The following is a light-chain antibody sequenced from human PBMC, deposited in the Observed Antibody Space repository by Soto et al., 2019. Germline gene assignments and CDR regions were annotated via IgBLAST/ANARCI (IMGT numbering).Light chain of an antibody. CDR2: TAS. V-gene: IGKV1-6*01. CDR1: QGISSY. Sequence: IQMTQSPSSLSASVGDRVTITCRASQGISSYLAWYQQKPGRAPKLLIFTASGLQSGVPSRFSGRGSGTDFTLTISSLQPEDFATYYCLQDSIYPWTFGQGTKVDIK. CDR3: LQDSIYPWT. J-gene: IGKJ1*01.